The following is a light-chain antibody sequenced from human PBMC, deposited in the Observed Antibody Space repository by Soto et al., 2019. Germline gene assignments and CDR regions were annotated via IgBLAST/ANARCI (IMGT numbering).Light chain of an antibody. CDR2: GND. V-gene: IGLV1-40*01. J-gene: IGLJ3*02. Sequence: QAVVTQPPSVSGAPGQGVTISCTGSSSNIGAGYDVHWYQQLPGAAPKLLIFGNDNRPSGVPDRFSGSRSGTSASLAITGLQAEDEADYFCSTWDDSLNGWVFGGGTKLTVL. CDR3: STWDDSLNGWV. CDR1: SSNIGAGYD.